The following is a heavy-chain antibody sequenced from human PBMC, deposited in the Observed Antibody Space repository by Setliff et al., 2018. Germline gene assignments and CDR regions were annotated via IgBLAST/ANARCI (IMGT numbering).Heavy chain of an antibody. Sequence: LSLTCTVSGGSISSHYWSWIRQPPGKGLEWIGSIYYSGSTNYNPSLKSRVTISVDTSKNQFSLKLSSVTAADTAVYYCAGRRLDYGGNLGAFDIWGQGTMVTVSS. CDR2: IYYSGST. J-gene: IGHJ3*02. CDR1: GGSISSHY. CDR3: AGRRLDYGGNLGAFDI. D-gene: IGHD4-17*01. V-gene: IGHV4-59*11.